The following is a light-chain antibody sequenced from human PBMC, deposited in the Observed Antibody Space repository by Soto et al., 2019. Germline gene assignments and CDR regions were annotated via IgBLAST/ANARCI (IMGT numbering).Light chain of an antibody. CDR1: QTVFRN. CDR2: RAS. CDR3: QQYTGPPTT. J-gene: IGKJ5*01. Sequence: ETVMTQSPATLSVSPGEGATLSCRASQTVFRNVAWYQQKPGQAPRLLIYRASTRGTGVPARFSGSGSGTEFTLTISSLQSEDFAVYFCQQYTGPPTTFGQGTRLEIK. V-gene: IGKV3-15*01.